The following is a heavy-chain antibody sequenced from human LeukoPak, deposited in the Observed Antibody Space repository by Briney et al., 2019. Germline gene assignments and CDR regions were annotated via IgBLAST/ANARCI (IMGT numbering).Heavy chain of an antibody. J-gene: IGHJ4*02. Sequence: GASVKVSCKASGYTFINYGITWVRQAPGQGLEWMGWISAYNSAYNGNTHYAQKLQGRVTMTTDTSTSTAYMELRSLKSDDTAVYYCARASYCSDGSCYSDYWGQGTLVTVSS. CDR1: GYTFINYG. V-gene: IGHV1-18*01. CDR2: ISAYNSAYNGNT. D-gene: IGHD2-15*01. CDR3: ARASYCSDGSCYSDY.